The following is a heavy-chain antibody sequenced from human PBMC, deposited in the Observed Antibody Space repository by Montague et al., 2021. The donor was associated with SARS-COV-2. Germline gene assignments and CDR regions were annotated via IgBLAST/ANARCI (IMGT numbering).Heavy chain of an antibody. Sequence: SETLSLTCTVSGGSISSFYWRWFRQPPGQGLEWIWYISDSGSTNYNPSLTSRVTMSVDTSKNQFSLKVNSVTAADTAVYYCARHYSATLPAVYWGQGTLVTVSS. V-gene: IGHV4-59*08. CDR1: GGSISSFY. D-gene: IGHD2-15*01. CDR2: ISDSGST. J-gene: IGHJ4*02. CDR3: ARHYSATLPAVY.